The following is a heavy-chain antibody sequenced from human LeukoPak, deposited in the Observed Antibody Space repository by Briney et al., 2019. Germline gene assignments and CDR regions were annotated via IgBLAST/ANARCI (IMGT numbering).Heavy chain of an antibody. CDR3: ARGLNWNPPSYYYYYGMDV. Sequence: PGGSLRLSCAASGFTFSDYYMSWIRQAPGKGLEWVSYISSSGSTIYYADSVKGRFTISRDNAKNSLYLQMNSLRAEDTAVYYCARGLNWNPPSYYYYYGMDVWGQGTTVTVSS. V-gene: IGHV3-11*04. D-gene: IGHD1-1*01. CDR1: GFTFSDYY. J-gene: IGHJ6*02. CDR2: ISSSGSTI.